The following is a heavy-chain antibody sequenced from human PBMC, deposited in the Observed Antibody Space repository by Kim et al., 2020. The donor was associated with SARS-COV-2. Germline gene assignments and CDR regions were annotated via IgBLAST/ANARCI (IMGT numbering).Heavy chain of an antibody. D-gene: IGHD4-17*01. CDR3: ATFTVTTTYDYYGMDV. Sequence: DSVKGRFTISRDNAKNSLYLQMNSLRAEDTALYYCATFTVTTTYDYYGMDVWGQGTTVTVSS. V-gene: IGHV3-9*01. J-gene: IGHJ6*02.